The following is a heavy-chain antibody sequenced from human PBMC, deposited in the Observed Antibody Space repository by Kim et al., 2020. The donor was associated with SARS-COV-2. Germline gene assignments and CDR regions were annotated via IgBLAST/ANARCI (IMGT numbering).Heavy chain of an antibody. J-gene: IGHJ3*02. CDR2: ISYDGSNK. CDR3: AKVRSGNELPDAFDI. CDR1: GFTFSSYG. V-gene: IGHV3-30*18. D-gene: IGHD5-12*01. Sequence: GGSLRLSCAASGFTFSSYGMHWVRQAPGKGLEWVAVISYDGSNKYYAESVKGRFTISRDNSKNTLYLQMNSLRGEDTAVYYCAKVRSGNELPDAFDIWGQGTMVTVSS.